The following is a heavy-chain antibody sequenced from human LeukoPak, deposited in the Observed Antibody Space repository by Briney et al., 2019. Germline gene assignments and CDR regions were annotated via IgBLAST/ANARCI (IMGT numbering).Heavy chain of an antibody. D-gene: IGHD3-16*01. CDR3: ARVDEGGYYYYGMDV. CDR1: GGSFSGYY. CDR2: INHSGST. J-gene: IGHJ6*02. Sequence: TSETLSLTCAVYGGSFSGYYWSWIRQPPGKGLEWIGEINHSGSTNYNPSLKSRVTISVDTSKNQFSLKLSSVTAADTAVYYCARVDEGGYYYYGMDVWGQGTTVTVSS. V-gene: IGHV4-34*01.